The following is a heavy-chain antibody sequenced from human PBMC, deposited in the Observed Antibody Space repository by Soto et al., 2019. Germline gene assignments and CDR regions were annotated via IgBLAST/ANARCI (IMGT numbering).Heavy chain of an antibody. D-gene: IGHD1-26*01. Sequence: SETLFLTCTVSGGSISSGDYYWSWIRQPPGKGLEWIGYIYYSGSTYYNPSLKSRVTISVDTSKNQFSLKLSSVTAADTAVYYCASLSGSFGYGMDVWGQGTTVTVSS. CDR2: IYYSGST. J-gene: IGHJ6*02. CDR1: GGSISSGDYY. V-gene: IGHV4-30-4*01. CDR3: ASLSGSFGYGMDV.